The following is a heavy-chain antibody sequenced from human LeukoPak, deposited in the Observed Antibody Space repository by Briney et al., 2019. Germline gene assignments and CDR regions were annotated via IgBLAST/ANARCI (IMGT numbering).Heavy chain of an antibody. V-gene: IGHV3-15*01. CDR1: GFTFSNAW. J-gene: IGHJ4*02. Sequence: GGSLRLSCSASGFTFSNAWMNWVRQAPGKGLEWVGRITTKAEGGTTDYAAPVKGRFSISRDDSKNTVYLQMNSLKTEDTAVYYCASYGSGSHDYWGQGSLVTVSS. D-gene: IGHD3-10*01. CDR3: ASYGSGSHDY. CDR2: ITTKAEGGTT.